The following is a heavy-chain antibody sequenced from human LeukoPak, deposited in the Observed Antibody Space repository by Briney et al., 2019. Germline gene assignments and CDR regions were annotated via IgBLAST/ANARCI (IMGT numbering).Heavy chain of an antibody. CDR3: AKGNWRYFDY. CDR1: GFTFTNYA. D-gene: IGHD1-1*01. V-gene: IGHV3-30-3*01. J-gene: IGHJ4*02. CDR2: ISYDGTNK. Sequence: PGGSLRLSCAASGFTFTNYALHWVRQAPGKGLEWVAVISYDGTNKYYADSVKGRFTISRDNSENTLYLQMNSLGADDTAVYYCAKGNWRYFDYWGQGTLVTVS.